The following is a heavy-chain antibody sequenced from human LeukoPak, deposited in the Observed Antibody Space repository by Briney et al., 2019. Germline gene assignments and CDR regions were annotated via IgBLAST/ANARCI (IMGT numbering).Heavy chain of an antibody. D-gene: IGHD3-10*01. CDR2: VNHSGST. V-gene: IGHV4-34*01. CDR3: ARGAVLWFRPKLYYYYMDV. Sequence: SETLSLTCAVYGGSFSGYYWSWIRQPPGKGLEWIGEVNHSGSTNYNPSLKSRVTISVDTSKNQFSLKLSSVTAADTAVYYCARGAVLWFRPKLYYYYMDVWGKGTTVTVSS. CDR1: GGSFSGYY. J-gene: IGHJ6*03.